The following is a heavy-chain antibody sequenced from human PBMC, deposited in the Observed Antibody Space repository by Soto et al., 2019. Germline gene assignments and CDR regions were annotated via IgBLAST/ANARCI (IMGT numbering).Heavy chain of an antibody. J-gene: IGHJ4*02. D-gene: IGHD2-15*01. V-gene: IGHV4-30-2*06. CDR3: ARVALFCSGGVCYSRIVSFDS. CDR1: GVAMTYGGYS. CDR2: IGHLETT. Sequence: PSETLSLTCSVSGVAMTYGGYSWSWIRQSPEKGLEWLGYIGHLETTYYNPSFKSRLSLSIDRTRNQFSLNLTSVTAADTAVYYCARVALFCSGGVCYSRIVSFDSWGQGTLVTVSS.